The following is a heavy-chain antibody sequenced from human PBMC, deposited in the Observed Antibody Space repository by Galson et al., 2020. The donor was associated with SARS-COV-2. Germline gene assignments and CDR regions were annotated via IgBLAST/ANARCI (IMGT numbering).Heavy chain of an antibody. CDR3: ARVQKGGSSIPQDQVDY. Sequence: ASVKVSCKASGYTFTSYDINWVRQATGQGLEWMGWMNPNSGNTGYAQKFQGRVTMTRNTSISTAYMELSSLRSEDTAVYYCARVQKGGSSIPQDQVDYWGQGTLVTVSS. CDR1: GYTFTSYD. D-gene: IGHD6-13*01. CDR2: MNPNSGNT. J-gene: IGHJ4*02. V-gene: IGHV1-8*01.